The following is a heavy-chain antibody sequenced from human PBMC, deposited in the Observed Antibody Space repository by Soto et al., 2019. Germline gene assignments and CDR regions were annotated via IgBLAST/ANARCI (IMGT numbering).Heavy chain of an antibody. D-gene: IGHD3-10*01. Sequence: QVQLVQSGAEVKKPGASVKVSCKASGYTFNSYDIYWVRQATGQGLEWMGWVNPNSGATGYAQKFQGRVTMTRDTSKSTAYMELNSLRSEDTAVYYCARGGVTIHYAPWGQGTLVTVSS. V-gene: IGHV1-8*01. CDR3: ARGGVTIHYAP. CDR1: GYTFNSYD. CDR2: VNPNSGAT. J-gene: IGHJ5*02.